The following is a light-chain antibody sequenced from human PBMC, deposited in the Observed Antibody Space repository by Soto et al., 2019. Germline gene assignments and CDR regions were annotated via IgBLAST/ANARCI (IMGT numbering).Light chain of an antibody. CDR3: CSYAGSNNYYV. CDR2: EVS. J-gene: IGLJ1*01. Sequence: QSVLTQPPSASGSPGQSVTISCTGTSSDVGGYDYVSWYQHHPGEAPKLMIYEVSKRPSGVPDRFSGSKSGNTASLTVSGLQAEDEADYFCCSYAGSNNYYVFGTGTKVTAL. V-gene: IGLV2-8*01. CDR1: SSDVGGYDY.